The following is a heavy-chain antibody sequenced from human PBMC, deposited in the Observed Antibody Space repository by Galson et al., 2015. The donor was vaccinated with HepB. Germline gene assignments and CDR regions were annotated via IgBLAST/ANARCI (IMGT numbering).Heavy chain of an antibody. J-gene: IGHJ4*02. V-gene: IGHV3-33*01. CDR3: ARDLTRTTGTADY. CDR1: GFTFSSYG. D-gene: IGHD1-1*01. CDR2: IWYDGSNK. Sequence: SLRLSCAASGFTFSSYGMHWVRQAPGKGLEWVAVIWYDGSNKYYADSVKGRFTISRDNSKNTLYLQMNSLRAEDTAVYYCARDLTRTTGTADYWGQGTLVTVSS.